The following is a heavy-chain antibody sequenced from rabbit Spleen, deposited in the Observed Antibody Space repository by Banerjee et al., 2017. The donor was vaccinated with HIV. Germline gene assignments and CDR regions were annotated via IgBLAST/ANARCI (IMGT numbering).Heavy chain of an antibody. Sequence: VESGGGLVKPGASLTLTCKAPGASFTSGYDMCWVRQAPGKGLEWIACINAATGKPVYATWAKGRFTISRTSSTTVTLRMTSLTAADRAAYFCARDLVGVIGWNFYLWGPGTLVTVS. CDR1: GASFTSGYD. CDR3: ARDLVGVIGWNFYL. V-gene: IGHV1S40*01. D-gene: IGHD1-1*01. J-gene: IGHJ6*01. CDR2: INAATGKP.